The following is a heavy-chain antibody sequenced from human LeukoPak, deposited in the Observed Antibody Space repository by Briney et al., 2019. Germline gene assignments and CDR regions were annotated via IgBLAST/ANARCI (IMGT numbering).Heavy chain of an antibody. CDR3: ATFPCSSTSCYIDY. V-gene: IGHV4-34*01. J-gene: IGHJ4*02. CDR2: INHSGST. CDR1: GGSFSGYY. Sequence: SETLSLTCAVYGGSFSGYYWSWIRQPPGKGLEWIGEINHSGSTNYNPSLKSRVTISVDTFKNQFSLKLSSVTAADTAVYYCATFPCSSTSCYIDYWGQGTLVTVSS. D-gene: IGHD2-2*02.